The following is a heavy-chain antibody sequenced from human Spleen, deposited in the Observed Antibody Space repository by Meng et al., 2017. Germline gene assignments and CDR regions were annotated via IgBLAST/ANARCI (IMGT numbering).Heavy chain of an antibody. CDR3: ATIDYGEVFFVY. CDR2: IYYSGTT. CDR1: GGSISSGGYY. J-gene: IGHJ4*02. Sequence: QVQRRGSGPGLVNPSQTLSLTCTVSGGSISSGGYYWSWIRQHPGKGLEWIGYIYYSGTTSYNPSLESPVTISMDTSKNQFSLRLGSVTAADTAVYYCATIDYGEVFFVYWGQGTLVTVSS. V-gene: IGHV4-31*01. D-gene: IGHD4-17*01.